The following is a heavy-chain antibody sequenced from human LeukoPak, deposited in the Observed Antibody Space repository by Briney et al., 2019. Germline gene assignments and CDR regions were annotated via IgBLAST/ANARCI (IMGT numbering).Heavy chain of an antibody. CDR2: INPDGRDT. D-gene: IGHD2-21*02. Sequence: GGSLRLSCVVSGFTFNRCWMNRVRQAPGKGLEWVAHINPDGRDTYYVDSVKGRFTISRDDAQNSMYLQMNSLRVEDTAVYYCTSWGDTTAEYFQRWGQGTLVTVSS. CDR1: GFTFNRCW. V-gene: IGHV3-7*01. J-gene: IGHJ1*01. CDR3: TSWGDTTAEYFQR.